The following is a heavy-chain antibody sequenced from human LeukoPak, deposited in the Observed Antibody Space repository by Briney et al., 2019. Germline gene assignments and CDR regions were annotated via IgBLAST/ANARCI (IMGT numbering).Heavy chain of an antibody. CDR3: ARGKFGAYYXSXGYDY. CDR2: INHSGST. V-gene: IGHV4-34*01. D-gene: IGHD3-22*01. J-gene: IGHJ4*02. Sequence: SLTCAVYGGSFSGYYWSWIRQPXGKGLEWLGXINHSGSTNYNPSLKSRVTISVDTSKNQFSLKLSSVTAADTAVYYCARGKFGAYYXSXGYDYWGQGTLVTXSS. CDR1: GGSFSGYY.